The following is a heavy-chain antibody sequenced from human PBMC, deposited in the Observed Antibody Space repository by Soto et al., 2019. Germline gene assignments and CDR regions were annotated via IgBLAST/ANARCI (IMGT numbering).Heavy chain of an antibody. CDR2: INPNSGGT. J-gene: IGHJ6*02. CDR1: GYTFTGYY. CDR3: ARDRYYDFWSGYPWYYYGMDV. Sequence: ASVKVSCKASGYTFTGYYMHWVRQAPGQGLEWMGWINPNSGGTNYAQKLQGRVTMTTDTSTSTAYMELRSLRSDDTAVYYCARDRYYDFWSGYPWYYYGMDVWGQGTAVTVSS. V-gene: IGHV1-2*02. D-gene: IGHD3-3*01.